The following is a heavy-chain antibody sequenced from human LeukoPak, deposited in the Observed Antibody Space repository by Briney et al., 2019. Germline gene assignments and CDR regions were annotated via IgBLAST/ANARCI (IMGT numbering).Heavy chain of an antibody. Sequence: ASVTVSCKASGYTFTGYYMHWVRQAPGQGLEWMGWINPNRGGTNYPQKFQGRVTMTRDTSISTAYMELSRLRSDDTDVYYCARDLAGYYGSGSGGGYWGQGTLVTVSS. V-gene: IGHV1-2*02. CDR2: INPNRGGT. D-gene: IGHD3-10*01. CDR3: ARDLAGYYGSGSGGGY. CDR1: GYTFTGYY. J-gene: IGHJ4*02.